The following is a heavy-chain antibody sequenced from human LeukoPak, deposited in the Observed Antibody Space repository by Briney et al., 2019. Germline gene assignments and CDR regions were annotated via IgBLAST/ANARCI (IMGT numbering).Heavy chain of an antibody. CDR2: ISPYNGDT. D-gene: IGHD6-13*01. J-gene: IGHJ3*01. CDR3: ARSSWEKTGGGFDV. CDR1: GYTFISYG. Sequence: GASVKVSCKASGYTFISYGISWVRQAPGQGLEWMGWISPYNGDTKYAHEVQGRATVTTDTSTSTAYMELRSLRSDDTALYFCARSSWEKTGGGFDVWGQGTMVTVSS. V-gene: IGHV1-18*01.